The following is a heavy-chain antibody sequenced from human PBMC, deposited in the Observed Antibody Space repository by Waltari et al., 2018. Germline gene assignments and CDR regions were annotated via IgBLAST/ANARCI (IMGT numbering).Heavy chain of an antibody. V-gene: IGHV4-30-2*01. D-gene: IGHD3-9*01. CDR2: IYHSGGT. CDR3: ARARYDMLTGAPRDYYYYYYMDV. CDR1: GGSISSGGYS. J-gene: IGHJ6*03. Sequence: QLQLQESGSGLVKPSQTLSLTCAVSGGSISSGGYSWSWIRQPPGKGLEWIGYIYHSGGTYYTPSLESRVPIAVDRSKNQFSLKLSSVTAADTAVYYCARARYDMLTGAPRDYYYYYYMDVWGKGTTVTVSS.